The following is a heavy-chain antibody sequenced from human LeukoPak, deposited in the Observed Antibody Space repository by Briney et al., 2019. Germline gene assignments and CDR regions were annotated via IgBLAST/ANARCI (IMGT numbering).Heavy chain of an antibody. V-gene: IGHV1-18*01. D-gene: IGHD3-22*01. CDR2: ISAYNGNT. CDR1: GYTFTTYG. J-gene: IGHJ4*02. Sequence: ASVKVSCKASGYTFTTYGMNWVRQAPGQGLEWMGWISAYNGNTNYAQKLQGRVTMTTDTSTSTAYMELRSLRSDDTAVYYCARVRALYYYDSSGYSDYWGQGTLVTVSS. CDR3: ARVRALYYYDSSGYSDY.